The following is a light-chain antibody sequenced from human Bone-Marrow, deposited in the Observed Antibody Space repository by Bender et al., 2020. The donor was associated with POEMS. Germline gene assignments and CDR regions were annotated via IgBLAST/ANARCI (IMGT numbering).Light chain of an antibody. J-gene: IGLJ2*01. CDR1: DLGDKY. CDR3: QAWDTYSVI. V-gene: IGLV3-1*01. Sequence: SYEVTQPPSVSVSPGQTASITCSGDDLGDKYVAWYQQKPGQSPVLVIYQDTKRPSGIPERFSGSNSGNTATLTISGTQAMDEADYYCQAWDTYSVIFGRETKLTVL. CDR2: QDT.